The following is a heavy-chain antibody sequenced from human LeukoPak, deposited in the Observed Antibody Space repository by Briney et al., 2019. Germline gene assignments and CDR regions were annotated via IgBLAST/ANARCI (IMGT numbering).Heavy chain of an antibody. CDR3: AKDSGTYYKAFDY. CDR1: GFTFSSYA. Sequence: GGSLRLSCAASGFTFSSYAMTWVRQAPGKGLEWVSTISATGTSTYYADSVKGRLTISRGNSKNTLYLQMNSLRAEDTAVYSCAKDSGTYYKAFDYWGQGTLVTVSS. D-gene: IGHD1-26*01. J-gene: IGHJ4*02. CDR2: ISATGTST. V-gene: IGHV3-23*01.